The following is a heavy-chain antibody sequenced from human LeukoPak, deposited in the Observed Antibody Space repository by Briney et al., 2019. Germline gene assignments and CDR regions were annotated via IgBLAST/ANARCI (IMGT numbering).Heavy chain of an antibody. CDR3: AKTRAVRRQGFDY. CDR1: GFTFSNYD. J-gene: IGHJ4*02. D-gene: IGHD4-17*01. Sequence: GGSLRLSCAASGFTFSNYDMHWVRQAPGKGLEWVAFIRYDGSNKYYADSVKGRFPISRDNSKNTLYLQMNSLRAEDTAVYYCAKTRAVRRQGFDYWGQGTLVTVSS. CDR2: IRYDGSNK. V-gene: IGHV3-30*02.